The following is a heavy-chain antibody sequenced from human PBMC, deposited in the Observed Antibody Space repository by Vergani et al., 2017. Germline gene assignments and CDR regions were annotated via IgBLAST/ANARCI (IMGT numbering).Heavy chain of an antibody. Sequence: QVQLVQSGAEVKKPGASVKVSCKASGYTFTSYYMHWVRQAPGQGLEWMGIINPSGGSTSYAQKFQGRVTMTRDTSTSTVNMELSSLRSEDTALYYCATPKGGGGSAFDIWGQGTMVTVSS. V-gene: IGHV1-46*01. CDR3: ATPKGGGGSAFDI. CDR1: GYTFTSYY. J-gene: IGHJ3*02. D-gene: IGHD3-16*01. CDR2: INPSGGST.